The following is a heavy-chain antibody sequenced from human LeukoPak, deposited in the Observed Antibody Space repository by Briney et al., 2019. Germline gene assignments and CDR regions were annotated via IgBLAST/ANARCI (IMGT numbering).Heavy chain of an antibody. CDR2: TYYRSKWYN. J-gene: IGHJ5*02. CDR1: GDSFSSNSAA. CDR3: ARDQGVSGSYWFDP. D-gene: IGHD1-26*01. Sequence: SQTLSPTCAISGDSFSSNSAAWNWIRQSPSRGLEWLGRTYYRSKWYNDYAVSVKSRITINPDTSKNQFSLQLNSVTPEDTAVYYCARDQGVSGSYWFDPWGQGTLVTVSS. V-gene: IGHV6-1*01.